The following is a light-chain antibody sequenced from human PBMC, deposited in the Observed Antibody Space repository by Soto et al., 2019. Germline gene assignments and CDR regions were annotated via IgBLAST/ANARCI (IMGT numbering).Light chain of an antibody. CDR3: QSHDHTLSAWV. V-gene: IGLV1-40*01. CDR2: DNS. J-gene: IGLJ3*02. CDR1: SSDIGAGYN. Sequence: QAVVTQPPSVSGAPGQRVTISCTGSSSDIGAGYNVHWYQQLPGTAPKLLIYDNSQRPSGVPDRFSGSKSGTSASLAVTGLQADDEAYYYCQSHDHTLSAWVFGGGTKLTVL.